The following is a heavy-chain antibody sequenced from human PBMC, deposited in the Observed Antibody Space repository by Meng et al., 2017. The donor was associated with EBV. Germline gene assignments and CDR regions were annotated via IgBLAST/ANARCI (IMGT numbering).Heavy chain of an antibody. CDR2: ISAYNGNT. D-gene: IGHD3-16*02. Sequence: QVPLVQLETEVKKTGGSVKSCCKASCYTFNSSGSSWVRQAPGQALEVKGWISAYNGNTNYAQKLQGRVTMNTDTSTSTAYMELRSLRSDDTAVYYCARVRTFGGVIPPDYWGQGTLVTVSS. J-gene: IGHJ4*02. CDR1: CYTFNSSG. V-gene: IGHV1-18*01. CDR3: ARVRTFGGVIPPDY.